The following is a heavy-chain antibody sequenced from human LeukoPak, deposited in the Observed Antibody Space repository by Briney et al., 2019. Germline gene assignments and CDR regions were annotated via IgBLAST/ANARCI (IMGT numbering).Heavy chain of an antibody. J-gene: IGHJ6*03. Sequence: GSSVKVSCKASGGTFSSYAISWVRQAPGQGLEWMGGIVPIFGTANYAQKFQGRVTITADESTSTAYMELSGLRSEDTAVYYCAREVVETLPSYLVVLTNPRQYYYYMDVWGKGTTVTVSS. CDR3: AREVVETLPSYLVVLTNPRQYYYYMDV. D-gene: IGHD2-8*01. CDR1: GGTFSSYA. CDR2: IVPIFGTA. V-gene: IGHV1-69*01.